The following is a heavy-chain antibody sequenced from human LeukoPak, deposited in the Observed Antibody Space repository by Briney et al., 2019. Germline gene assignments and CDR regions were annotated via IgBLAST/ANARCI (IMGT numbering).Heavy chain of an antibody. J-gene: IGHJ5*02. CDR2: ISAYNGNT. D-gene: IGHD2-8*01. V-gene: IGHV1-18*01. CDR3: ARGGLAGYCTNGACYRYNWFDP. Sequence: ASVKVSCKASGYTFTSYGISWVRQAPGQGLEWMGWISAYNGNTNYAQKLQGRVTMTTDTSTSTAYMELRSLRSDDTAVYYCARGGLAGYCTNGACYRYNWFDPWGQGTLVTVSS. CDR1: GYTFTSYG.